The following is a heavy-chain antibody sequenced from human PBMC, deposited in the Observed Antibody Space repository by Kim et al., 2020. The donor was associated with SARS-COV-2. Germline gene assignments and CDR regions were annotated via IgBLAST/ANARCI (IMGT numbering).Heavy chain of an antibody. D-gene: IGHD3-10*02. CDR3: AVRDTAHVPGGI. V-gene: IGHV3-7*01. CDR1: GFSLGSDW. CDR2: IKGDGSEE. J-gene: IGHJ4*02. Sequence: GGSLRLSCVVSGFSLGSDWMSWVRQAPGKGLEWVAMIKGDGSEEYYVDSVKGRFTMSRDNAKNSLYLQMSSLRTEDTAIYYCAVRDTAHVPGGIWGQGTLVSVSS.